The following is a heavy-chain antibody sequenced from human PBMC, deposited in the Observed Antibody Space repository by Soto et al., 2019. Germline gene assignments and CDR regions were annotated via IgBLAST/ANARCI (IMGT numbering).Heavy chain of an antibody. V-gene: IGHV4-30-2*01. Sequence: SETLSLTCAVSGGSISGGGYSWSWIRQPPGKGLEWIGYIYHSGSTYYNPSLKSRVTISVDRSKNQFSLKLSSVTAADTAVYYCARARDSSGYYRDPIFDYWGQGTLVTVSS. D-gene: IGHD3-22*01. CDR2: IYHSGST. CDR1: GGSISGGGYS. CDR3: ARARDSSGYYRDPIFDY. J-gene: IGHJ4*02.